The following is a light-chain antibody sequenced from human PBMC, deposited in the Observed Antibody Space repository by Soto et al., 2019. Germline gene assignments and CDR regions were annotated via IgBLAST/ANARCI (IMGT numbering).Light chain of an antibody. CDR2: SVS. Sequence: EIKMTHSPSSLSASVGARVTITCRASQSIGKHLNWYQQKPGKAPKLLIYSVSSLQGGVPSRFSASGSGTDVTLTINSLQPADFATYYCQQGYSSAITFGQGTRWRL. V-gene: IGKV1-39*01. J-gene: IGKJ5*01. CDR3: QQGYSSAIT. CDR1: QSIGKH.